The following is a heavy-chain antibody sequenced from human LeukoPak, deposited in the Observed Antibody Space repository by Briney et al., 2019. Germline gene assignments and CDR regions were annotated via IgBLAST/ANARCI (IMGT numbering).Heavy chain of an antibody. CDR1: GYTFTSYY. D-gene: IGHD3-16*01. J-gene: IGHJ2*01. CDR3: ARAGGGYFDL. CDR2: INPSGGST. V-gene: IGHV1-46*01. Sequence: ASVKVSCKASGYTFTSYYMHWVRQAPGQGLEWMGIINPSGGSTSYAQKFQGRVTMTRDTSISTAYMELSRLRSDDTAVYYCARAGGGYFDLWGRGTLVTVSS.